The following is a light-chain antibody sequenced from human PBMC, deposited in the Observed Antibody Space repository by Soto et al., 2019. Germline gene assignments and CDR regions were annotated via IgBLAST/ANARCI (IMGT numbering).Light chain of an antibody. J-gene: IGKJ2*01. Sequence: IQMTQSPASLSSSVGGRVTVICGSSQNIRNYLNWYQQRPGKTPNLLVYAASNLRGGVPSRFSGSGSGTVFTLTINSLQPEDFATYYCQQIHSTSSYTFGQGTKVDIK. V-gene: IGKV1-39*01. CDR1: QNIRNY. CDR3: QQIHSTSSYT. CDR2: AAS.